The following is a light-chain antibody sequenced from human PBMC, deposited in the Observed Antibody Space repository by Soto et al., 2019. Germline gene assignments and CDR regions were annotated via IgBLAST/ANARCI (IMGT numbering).Light chain of an antibody. J-gene: IGLJ1*01. CDR1: SRDVGRYDY. Sequence: QSALTQPRSVSGSPGQSVTITCTGTSRDVGRYDYVAWYQQYQGEAPKLIIYDVTERHSGVPDRFSGSKSGNTASLTISGFRAEYEAAYYCCSFAGSYSYVFGSGTKVTVL. CDR3: CSFAGSYSYV. V-gene: IGLV2-11*01. CDR2: DVT.